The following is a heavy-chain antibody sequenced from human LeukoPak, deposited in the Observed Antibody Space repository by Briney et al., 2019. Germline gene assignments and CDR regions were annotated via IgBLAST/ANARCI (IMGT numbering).Heavy chain of an antibody. CDR2: IRYDGSNK. D-gene: IGHD7-27*01. CDR3: ANESGGLGYYFDY. J-gene: IGHJ4*02. V-gene: IGHV3-30*02. Sequence: GGSLRLSCAASGFTFSSYGMHWVRQAPGKGLEWVAFIRYDGSNKYYADSVKGRFTISRDNSKNTLYLRMNSLRAEDTAVYYCANESGGLGYYFDYWGQGTLVTVSS. CDR1: GFTFSSYG.